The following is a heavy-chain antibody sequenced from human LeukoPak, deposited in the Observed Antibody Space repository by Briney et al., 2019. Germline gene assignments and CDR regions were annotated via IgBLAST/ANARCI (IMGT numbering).Heavy chain of an antibody. V-gene: IGHV3-30*02. D-gene: IGHD5-18*01. CDR1: RFTFSTYG. CDR2: IQSDGSNK. J-gene: IGHJ4*02. CDR3: AKDFDGCSYGILDY. Sequence: PGGSLRLSCAASRFTFSTYGMHWVRQAPGKGLEWVALIQSDGSNKYYSDSVKGRFTISRDNSKNTLYLQMNSLRAEDTAVYYCAKDFDGCSYGILDYWGQGTLVTVSS.